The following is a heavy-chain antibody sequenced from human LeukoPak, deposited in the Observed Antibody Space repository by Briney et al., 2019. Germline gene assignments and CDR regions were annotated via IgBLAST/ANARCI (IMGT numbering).Heavy chain of an antibody. D-gene: IGHD4-23*01. V-gene: IGHV3-74*01. Sequence: GGSLRLSCAASGFTFSNYWMHWVRQAPGKGLVWVSRITGDGSTTTYADSVKGRFTISRDSAKNSLYLQMNSLRAEDTAVYYCARHDYHSNSDAFDVWGQGTMVTVSS. J-gene: IGHJ3*01. CDR3: ARHDYHSNSDAFDV. CDR2: ITGDGSTT. CDR1: GFTFSNYW.